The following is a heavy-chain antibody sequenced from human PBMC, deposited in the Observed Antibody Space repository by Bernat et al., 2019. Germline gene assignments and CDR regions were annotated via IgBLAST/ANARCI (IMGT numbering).Heavy chain of an antibody. D-gene: IGHD2-21*01. J-gene: IGHJ6*02. Sequence: QVQLVQSGAEVKKPGASVKVSCKASGYTFTSYDINWVRQATGQGLEWMGWMNPNSGNTGYAQKFQGRVTMTRNTSISTAYMELSSLRSEDTAVYYCARGPILWWELPDYYGMDVWGQGTTVTVSS. V-gene: IGHV1-8*01. CDR1: GYTFTSYD. CDR3: ARGPILWWELPDYYGMDV. CDR2: MNPNSGNT.